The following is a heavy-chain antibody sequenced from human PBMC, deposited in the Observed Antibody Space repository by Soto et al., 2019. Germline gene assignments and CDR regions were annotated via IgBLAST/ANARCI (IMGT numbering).Heavy chain of an antibody. CDR3: ARAEATVTTFVY. J-gene: IGHJ4*02. CDR2: IYYSGST. Sequence: QVQLQESGPGLVKPSQTLSLTCTVSGGSISSGDYYWSWIRQPPGKGLEWIGYIYYSGSTYYNPSLKSRVTISVETSKNQFSLKRSSVTAADTAVYYCARAEATVTTFVYWGQGTLVTVSS. D-gene: IGHD4-17*01. V-gene: IGHV4-30-4*01. CDR1: GGSISSGDYY.